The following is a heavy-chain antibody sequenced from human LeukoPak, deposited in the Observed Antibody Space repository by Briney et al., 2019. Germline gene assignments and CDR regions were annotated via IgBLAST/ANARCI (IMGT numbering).Heavy chain of an antibody. CDR3: AKGGYSNGRYYYYYMDV. CDR2: ISGRGGNT. V-gene: IGHV3-23*01. CDR1: GFTFTYYG. D-gene: IGHD5-18*01. Sequence: GRSLRLSCAASGFTFTYYGMTWVRQAAGNWLEWVSSISGRGGNTYYADSVTGRFTISRDNSKNTLYLQMNSLRAEDTGVHYCAKGGYSNGRYYYYYMDVWGEGTTVTVSS. J-gene: IGHJ6*03.